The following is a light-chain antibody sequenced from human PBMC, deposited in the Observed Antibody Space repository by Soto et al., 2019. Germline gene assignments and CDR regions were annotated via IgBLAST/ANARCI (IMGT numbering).Light chain of an antibody. CDR1: QSVNSD. J-gene: IGKJ2*01. V-gene: IGKV3-15*01. CDR2: GAS. CDR3: QQYNNWPPYT. Sequence: EIVLTQSPATLSVSPGNRATLSCRASQSVNSDLAWYQRKPGQAPRLLIYGASTRATGTPTRFSGSGSGTEFTLTISSLQSEDFAVYFCQQYNNWPPYTFGQGTKVDIK.